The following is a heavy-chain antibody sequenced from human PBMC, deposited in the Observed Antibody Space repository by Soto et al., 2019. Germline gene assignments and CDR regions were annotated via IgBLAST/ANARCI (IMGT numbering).Heavy chain of an antibody. Sequence: SETLSLTCSASGGSITSSSHFWGWVRQPPGKGLEWMGTIYFTGNTYYTPSLKSRLTMSIDTSKNEFSLRLNSVTAADTAVYYCAGQTFTIAAASYGRSNWFDPWGPGTLVTVSS. CDR2: IYFTGNT. D-gene: IGHD6-25*01. CDR1: GGSITSSSHF. V-gene: IGHV4-39*01. J-gene: IGHJ5*02. CDR3: AGQTFTIAAASYGRSNWFDP.